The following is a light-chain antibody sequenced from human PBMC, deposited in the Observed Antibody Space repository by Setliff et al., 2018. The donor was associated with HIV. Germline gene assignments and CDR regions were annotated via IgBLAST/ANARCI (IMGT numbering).Light chain of an antibody. CDR3: CSYTSSTTLV. CDR1: SSDVGGYDY. J-gene: IGLJ1*01. Sequence: QSALTQPASVSGSPGQSITISCTGTSSDVGGYDYVSWYQQHPGKVPKLMLYEVGNRPSGVSNRFSGSKSGNTASLTISGLQAEDGADYYCCSYTSSTTLVFGTGTKVTVL. V-gene: IGLV2-14*01. CDR2: EVG.